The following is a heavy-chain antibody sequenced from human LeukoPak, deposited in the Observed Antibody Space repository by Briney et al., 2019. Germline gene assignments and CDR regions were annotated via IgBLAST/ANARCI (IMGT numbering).Heavy chain of an antibody. CDR3: AKDRRWDGSSYFDY. J-gene: IGHJ4*02. D-gene: IGHD6-6*01. Sequence: GRSLRLSCAASGFTFDDYAMHWVRQAPGKGLEWVSGISWNSGSIGYADSVKGRFTISRDNAKNSLYLQMNSLRAEDTALYYCAKDRRWDGSSYFDYWGQGTLVTVSS. V-gene: IGHV3-9*01. CDR1: GFTFDDYA. CDR2: ISWNSGSI.